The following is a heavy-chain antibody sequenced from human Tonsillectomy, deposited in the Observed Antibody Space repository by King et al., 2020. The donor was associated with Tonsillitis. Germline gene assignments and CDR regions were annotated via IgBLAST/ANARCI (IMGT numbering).Heavy chain of an antibody. Sequence: EVQLVESGGGLVQPGGSLRLSCAASEFTFSRYWMHWVRQAPGKGLVWVSRINSDGSYTSYADSVKGRFTISRDNAKNTLYLQMNSPRAEDTAVYYCAREGFIAVAGAVDYWGQGTLVTVSS. CDR1: EFTFSRYW. D-gene: IGHD6-19*01. V-gene: IGHV3-74*01. CDR2: INSDGSYT. J-gene: IGHJ4*02. CDR3: AREGFIAVAGAVDY.